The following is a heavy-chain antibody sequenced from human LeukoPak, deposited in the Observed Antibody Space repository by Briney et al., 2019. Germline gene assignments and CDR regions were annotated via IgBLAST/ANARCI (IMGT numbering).Heavy chain of an antibody. CDR1: GGTFSNYA. D-gene: IGHD2-2*01. CDR3: ARGGYRGTVVVPAANALDY. Sequence: GASVKVSCKASGGTFSNYAISWVRQAPGQGLEWMGGIIPIFGTANYAQKFQGRVTITTDESTSTAYMELSSLRSEDTAVYYCARGGYRGTVVVPAANALDYWGQGTLVTVSS. J-gene: IGHJ4*02. V-gene: IGHV1-69*05. CDR2: IIPIFGTA.